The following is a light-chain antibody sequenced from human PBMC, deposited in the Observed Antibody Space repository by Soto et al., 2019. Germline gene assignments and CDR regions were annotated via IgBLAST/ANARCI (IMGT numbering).Light chain of an antibody. Sequence: EVVLTQSPFTLSLSPGERATLSFRASHSFRGLLAWYQQKPGQAPRLLIYDAYNRATGIPPRFSGSGSGTDFTLTISSLEPEDSAVYYCQQRHMWPITFGQGTRLEIK. CDR1: HSFRGL. J-gene: IGKJ5*01. V-gene: IGKV3-11*01. CDR2: DAY. CDR3: QQRHMWPIT.